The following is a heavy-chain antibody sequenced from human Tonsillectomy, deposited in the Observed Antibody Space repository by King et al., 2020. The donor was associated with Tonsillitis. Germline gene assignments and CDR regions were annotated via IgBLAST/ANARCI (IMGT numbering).Heavy chain of an antibody. CDR1: GFAFNSYG. D-gene: IGHD6-13*01. V-gene: IGHV3-30*18. Sequence: VQLVESGGGVVQPGRSLRLSCAASGFAFNSYGMHWVRQAPGKGLEWVAVISYDGSDKYYADSVKGRFTISRDNSKNTVYLQMNSLRAEDTAVYYCAKSHTPGTSWYSFDYWGQGTLVTVSS. J-gene: IGHJ4*02. CDR3: AKSHTPGTSWYSFDY. CDR2: ISYDGSDK.